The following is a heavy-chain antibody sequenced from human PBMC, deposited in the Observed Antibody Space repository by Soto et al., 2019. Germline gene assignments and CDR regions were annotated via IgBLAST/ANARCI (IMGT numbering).Heavy chain of an antibody. Sequence: QVQLVQSGAEVKKPGSSVKVSCKASGGTFSSYAISWVRQAPGQGLEWMGGIISIVGTADYAQKFQGRVTITADESTRTAYMELSSLRSEDTAVYYCARSGARPGDYYYGMDVWGQGSTFTVSS. CDR1: GGTFSSYA. D-gene: IGHD3-10*01. V-gene: IGHV1-69*12. J-gene: IGHJ6*02. CDR3: ARSGARPGDYYYGMDV. CDR2: IISIVGTA.